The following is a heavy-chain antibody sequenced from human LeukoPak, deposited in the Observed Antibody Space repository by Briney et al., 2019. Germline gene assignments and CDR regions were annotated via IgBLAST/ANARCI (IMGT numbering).Heavy chain of an antibody. CDR3: VRDIQWRFDP. D-gene: IGHD2-8*01. J-gene: IGHJ5*02. Sequence: PSVKLSCKVSGYIFTSYGISWVRHPPAHGLEWMGWISTNKGNTNYAQRLQGRVTMTTDTSTSTAYMELRSLRSNDTAIYYCVRDIQWRFDPWGQGTLVTVSS. V-gene: IGHV1-18*01. CDR2: ISTNKGNT. CDR1: GYIFTSYG.